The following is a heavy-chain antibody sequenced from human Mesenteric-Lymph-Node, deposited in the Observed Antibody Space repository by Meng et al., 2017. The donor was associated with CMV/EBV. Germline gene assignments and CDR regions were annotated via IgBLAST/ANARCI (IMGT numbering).Heavy chain of an antibody. CDR2: MNPNSGNT. D-gene: IGHD2-2*01. V-gene: IGHV1-8*01. J-gene: IGHJ6*02. Sequence: ASVKVSCKASGYTFSDSGITWVRQATGQGLEWMGWMNPNSGNTGYAQKFQGRVTMTRNTSISTAYMELSSLRSEDTAVYYCARVGWGVVVPAAYYYYYGMDVWGQGTTVTVSS. CDR3: ARVGWGVVVPAAYYYYYGMDV. CDR1: GYTFSDSG.